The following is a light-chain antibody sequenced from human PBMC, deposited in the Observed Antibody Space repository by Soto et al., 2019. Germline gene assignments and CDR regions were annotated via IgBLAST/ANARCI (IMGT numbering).Light chain of an antibody. V-gene: IGKV1-5*03. CDR3: QQYKT. CDR2: KAS. J-gene: IGKJ1*01. Sequence: DIQMTQTPSTLSASVGDSVTITCRASQSISSWLAWYQQKPGKAPKLLIYKASSLESGVPSRFSGSGSGTEYTLTISSLQPDDFATYYCQQYKTFGQGTKADIK. CDR1: QSISSW.